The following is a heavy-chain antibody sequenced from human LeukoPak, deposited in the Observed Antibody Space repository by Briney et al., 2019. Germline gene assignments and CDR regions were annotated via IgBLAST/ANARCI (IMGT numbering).Heavy chain of an antibody. Sequence: GASVKVSCKASGGTFSSYAISWVRQAPGQGLEWMGGIIPIFGTANYAQKFQGRVTITADESTSTGYMELSSLRSEDTAVYYCASCPAPVVATILTSYYMDVWGKGTTVTISS. CDR2: IIPIFGTA. D-gene: IGHD5-12*01. J-gene: IGHJ6*03. CDR1: GGTFSSYA. V-gene: IGHV1-69*13. CDR3: ASCPAPVVATILTSYYMDV.